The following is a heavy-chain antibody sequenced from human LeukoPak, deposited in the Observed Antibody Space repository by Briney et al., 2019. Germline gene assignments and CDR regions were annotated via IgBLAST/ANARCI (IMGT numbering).Heavy chain of an antibody. CDR2: IYYSGST. J-gene: IGHJ4*02. CDR3: ARHRGYSYGGNFHY. Sequence: SETLSLTCTVSGGSISSSSYYWGWIRQPPGKGLEWIGSIYYSGSTYCNPSLKSRVTISVDTSKNQFSQRLSSVTAADTAVFYCARHRGYSYGGNFHYWGQGTLVTVSS. V-gene: IGHV4-39*01. D-gene: IGHD5-18*01. CDR1: GGSISSSSYY.